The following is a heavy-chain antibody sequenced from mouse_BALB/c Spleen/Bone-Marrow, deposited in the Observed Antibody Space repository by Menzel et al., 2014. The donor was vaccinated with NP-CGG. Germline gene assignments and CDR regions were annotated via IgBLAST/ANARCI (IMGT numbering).Heavy chain of an antibody. Sequence: VMLVESGPGLVQPSQSLSITCTVSGFSLTSYGVHWVRQSPGKGLEWQGVIWSGGSTDYNAAFISRLSISKDNSKSQVFFKMNSLQANDTAIYYCARNTYYGNPFAYWGQGTLVTVSA. CDR2: IWSGGST. CDR3: ARNTYYGNPFAY. V-gene: IGHV2-2*02. J-gene: IGHJ3*01. D-gene: IGHD2-10*01. CDR1: GFSLTSYG.